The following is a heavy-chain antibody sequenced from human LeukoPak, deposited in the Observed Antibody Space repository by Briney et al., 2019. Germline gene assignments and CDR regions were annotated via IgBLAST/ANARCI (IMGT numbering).Heavy chain of an antibody. D-gene: IGHD2-2*01. CDR1: GGSISSGSYY. CDR3: ARGLSSTSSLYYYYYMDV. CDR2: IYTSGST. V-gene: IGHV4-61*02. J-gene: IGHJ6*03. Sequence: SETLSLTCTVSGGSISSGSYYWSWIRQPAGKGLEWIGRIYTSGSTNYNPSLKSRVTISVDTSKNQFSLKLSSVTAADTAVYYCARGLSSTSSLYYYYYMDVWGKGTTVTVSS.